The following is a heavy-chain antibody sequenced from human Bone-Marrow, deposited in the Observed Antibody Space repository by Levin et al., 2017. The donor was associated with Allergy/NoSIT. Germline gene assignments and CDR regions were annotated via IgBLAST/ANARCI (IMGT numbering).Heavy chain of an antibody. CDR3: AREQYGSGSYGWFDP. D-gene: IGHD3-10*01. Sequence: SETLSLTCNVSGASITSFYWSWIRQPPGKGLEWIGHIYYIGTTDYNPSLKSRVTMSVDTSNNQFSLKLTSVTAADTVIYYCAREQYGSGSYGWFDPWGRGTLVTVSS. CDR2: IYYIGTT. CDR1: GASITSFY. V-gene: IGHV4-59*01. J-gene: IGHJ5*02.